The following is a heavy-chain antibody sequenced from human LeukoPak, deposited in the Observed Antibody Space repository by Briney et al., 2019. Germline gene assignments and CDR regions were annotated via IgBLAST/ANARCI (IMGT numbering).Heavy chain of an antibody. CDR2: IKQDGSEK. Sequence: GGSLRLSCAASGFTFSSYWMSWVRQAPGKGLEWVANIKQDGSEKYYVDSVKGRFTISRDNAKNSLYLQMNSLRAEDTAVYYCASPNXXRXFDYWGQGTLVTVSS. J-gene: IGHJ4*02. CDR1: GFTFSSYW. V-gene: IGHV3-7*01. CDR3: ASPNXXRXFDY.